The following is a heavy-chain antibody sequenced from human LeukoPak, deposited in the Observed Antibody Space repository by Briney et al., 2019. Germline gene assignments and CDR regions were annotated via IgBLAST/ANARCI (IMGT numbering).Heavy chain of an antibody. J-gene: IGHJ4*02. CDR2: INPNSGGT. D-gene: IGHD6-19*01. CDR1: GYTFTGYY. V-gene: IGHV1-2*02. CDR3: ARSPRAAGTDYFDY. Sequence: ASVKVSCKASGYTFTGYYMHWVRQAPGQGLEWMGWINPNSGGTNYAQKFQGRVTMTRDTSISTAYMELSRLRSDDTAVYYCARSPRAAGTDYFDYWGQGTLVTVSS.